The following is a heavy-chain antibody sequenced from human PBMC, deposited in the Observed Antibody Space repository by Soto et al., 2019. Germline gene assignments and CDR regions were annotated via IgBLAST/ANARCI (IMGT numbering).Heavy chain of an antibody. J-gene: IGHJ6*03. D-gene: IGHD3-3*01. CDR1: GGTFSSYT. CDR2: IIPILGIA. V-gene: IGHV1-69*04. CDR3: AREGSGHDFPIRGDYYYYYMDV. Sequence: ASVKVSCKASGGTFSSYTISWVRQAPGQGLEWMGRIIPILGIANYAQKFQGRVTITADKSTSTAYMELSSLRSEDTAVYYCAREGSGHDFPIRGDYYYYYMDVWGKGTTVTVSS.